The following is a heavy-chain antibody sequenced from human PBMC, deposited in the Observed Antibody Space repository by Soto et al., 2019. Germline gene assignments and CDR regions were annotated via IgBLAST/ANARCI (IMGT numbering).Heavy chain of an antibody. V-gene: IGHV1-18*01. J-gene: IGHJ4*02. Sequence: ASVKVSCKASGYTFTSYGISWVRQAPGQGLEWMXWXSXXXGXTXXXQXXXXRVTMTTDTSTSTAYMELRSLRSDDTAVYYCARGVPITPGLYFDYWGQGTLVTVSS. CDR3: ARGVPITPGLYFDY. CDR2: XSXXXGXT. CDR1: GYTFTSYG. D-gene: IGHD3-10*01.